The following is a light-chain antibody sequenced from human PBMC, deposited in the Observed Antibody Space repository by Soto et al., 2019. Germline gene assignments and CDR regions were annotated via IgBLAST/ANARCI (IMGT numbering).Light chain of an antibody. J-gene: IGLJ2*01. CDR2: GNH. CDR1: NSNIGGNT. V-gene: IGLV1-44*01. CDR3: AAWDDSLNGLVV. Sequence: QSVLTQPPSASATPGQRVVISCSGSNSNIGGNTVNWYRQVPGTAPKLLIYGNHKRPSGVSDRFSASKSGTSASLAISGLQSEDEADYYCAAWDDSLNGLVVFGGGTKLTVL.